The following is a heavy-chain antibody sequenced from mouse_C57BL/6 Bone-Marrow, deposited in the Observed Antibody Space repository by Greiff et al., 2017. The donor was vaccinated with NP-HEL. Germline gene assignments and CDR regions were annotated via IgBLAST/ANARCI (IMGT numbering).Heavy chain of an antibody. V-gene: IGHV14-3*01. Sequence: EVQLQQSVAELVRPGASVKLSCTASGFNIPNSYMPWVKQRPEQGLEWIGSIDPANGNTKYAPKFQGKATITADTSSNTAYLQLSSLTSEDTAIYYCATLTDFDYWGQGTTLTVSS. D-gene: IGHD4-1*01. CDR1: GFNIPNSY. CDR3: ATLTDFDY. J-gene: IGHJ2*01. CDR2: IDPANGNT.